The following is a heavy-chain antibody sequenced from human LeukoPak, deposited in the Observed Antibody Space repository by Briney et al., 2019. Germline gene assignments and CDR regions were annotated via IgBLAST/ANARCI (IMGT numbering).Heavy chain of an antibody. CDR1: GFTFSTFW. CDR2: IKFDGSEI. V-gene: IGHV3-7*01. J-gene: IGHJ4*02. Sequence: GGSLRLSCSGSGFTFSTFWMFWARQAPGMGLEWVAHIKFDGSEIYYVDSVRGRFTISRDNGKNLLYLYMNSLRADDAAVYYCVKDWDSWGQGTLVTVSS. CDR3: VKDWDS.